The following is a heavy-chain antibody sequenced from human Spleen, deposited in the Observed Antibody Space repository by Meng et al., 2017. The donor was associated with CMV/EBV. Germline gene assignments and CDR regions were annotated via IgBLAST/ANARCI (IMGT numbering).Heavy chain of an antibody. CDR1: GGSFSGYY. J-gene: IGHJ5*02. V-gene: IGHV4-34*01. D-gene: IGHD6-13*01. Sequence: GSLRLSCAVYGGSFSGYYWSWIRQPPGKGLEWIGEINHSGSTNNNPSLKSRVTISVDTSKNQFSLKLSSVTAADTAVYYCARVQGAGNIGFDPWGQGTLVTVSS. CDR2: INHSGST. CDR3: ARVQGAGNIGFDP.